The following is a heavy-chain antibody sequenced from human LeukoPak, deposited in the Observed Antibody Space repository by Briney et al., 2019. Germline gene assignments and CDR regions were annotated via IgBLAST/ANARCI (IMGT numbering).Heavy chain of an antibody. CDR2: IISTSSYI. J-gene: IGHJ4*02. CDR1: GFTFSSYS. V-gene: IGHV3-21*01. D-gene: IGHD6-19*01. Sequence: GGSLRRSCAASGFTFSSYSMNWVRQAPGKGLEWVSSIISTSSYIYYADSVKGRFTISRDNAKNSLYLQMNSLRAEDTAVYYCARRYSSGWYPGPTLDYWGQGTLVTVSS. CDR3: ARRYSSGWYPGPTLDY.